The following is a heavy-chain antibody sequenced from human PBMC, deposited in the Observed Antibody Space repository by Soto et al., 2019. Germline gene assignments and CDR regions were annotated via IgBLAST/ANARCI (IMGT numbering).Heavy chain of an antibody. J-gene: IGHJ5*02. V-gene: IGHV1-3*01. D-gene: IGHD1-26*01. CDR2: INAGNGNT. Sequence: ASVKVSCKASGYTFTSYAMHWVRQAPVQRLEWMGWINAGNGNTKYSRKFQGRVTITRDTSASTAYMEMSSLRSEDTAVYYCARDLLIETPSGSYLFEPWGQGTMLTVSS. CDR1: GYTFTSYA. CDR3: ARDLLIETPSGSYLFEP.